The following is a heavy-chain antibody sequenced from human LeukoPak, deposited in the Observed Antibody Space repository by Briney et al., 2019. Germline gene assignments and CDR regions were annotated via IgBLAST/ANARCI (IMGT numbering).Heavy chain of an antibody. CDR1: GGSISSGGYY. Sequence: SETLSLTCTVSGGSISSGGYYWSWLRQHPGKGLEWIGYIYFSGSTYYNPSLKSRVTISVDTSKNQFSLKLSSVTAADTAVYYCARADPNGSGSYYFDYWGQGTLVTVSS. CDR2: IYFSGST. CDR3: ARADPNGSGSYYFDY. D-gene: IGHD1-26*01. J-gene: IGHJ4*02. V-gene: IGHV4-31*03.